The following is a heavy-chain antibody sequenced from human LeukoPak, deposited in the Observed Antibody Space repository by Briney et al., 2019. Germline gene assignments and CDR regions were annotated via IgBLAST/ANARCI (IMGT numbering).Heavy chain of an antibody. Sequence: GASVKVSCKASGYTFTGYYMHWVRQAPGQGLEWMGWINPNSGGTNYAQKFQGRVTMTRDTSISTAYMELSRLRSDDTAVYYCAREDSYDILTGYYQPNWFDPWGQGTLVTVSS. CDR1: GYTFTGYY. CDR3: AREDSYDILTGYYQPNWFDP. CDR2: INPNSGGT. D-gene: IGHD3-9*01. J-gene: IGHJ5*02. V-gene: IGHV1-2*02.